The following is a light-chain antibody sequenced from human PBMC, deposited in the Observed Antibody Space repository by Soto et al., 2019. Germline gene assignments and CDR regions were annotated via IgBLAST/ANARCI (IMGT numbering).Light chain of an antibody. CDR1: QSISSY. CDR2: AAS. V-gene: IGKV1-39*01. CDR3: QQSYSTPSIT. J-gene: IGKJ5*01. Sequence: DIQMTQSKSSLSASVGDRVTITCRASQSISSYLNWYQQKPGKAPKLLMYAASSLQSGVPSRFSGSGSGTDFTLTISSLQPEDFATYYCQQSYSTPSITFGQGTRLEIK.